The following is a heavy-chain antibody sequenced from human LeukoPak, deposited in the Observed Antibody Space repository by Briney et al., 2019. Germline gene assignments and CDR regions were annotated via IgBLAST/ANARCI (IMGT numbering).Heavy chain of an antibody. CDR2: IYYSGST. CDR1: GGSISGDY. V-gene: IGHV4-59*06. D-gene: IGHD2-15*01. J-gene: IGHJ4*02. Sequence: SETLSLTCTVSGGSISGDYWSWIRQHPGKGLEWIGYIYYSGSTYYNPSLKSRVTISVDTSKNQFSLKLSSVTAADTAVYYCARAEPSYCSGGSCSYFDYWGQGTLVTVSS. CDR3: ARAEPSYCSGGSCSYFDY.